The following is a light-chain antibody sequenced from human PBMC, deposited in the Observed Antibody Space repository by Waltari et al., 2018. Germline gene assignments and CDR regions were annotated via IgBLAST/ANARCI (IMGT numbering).Light chain of an antibody. J-gene: IGLJ1*01. CDR3: GTWDSSLSAYV. Sequence: QSVLTQPPSVSAAPGQKVTISCSGRRPNIGNNYVSWYQQLPGTAPKLLIYENNKRPSGIPDRFSGSKSGTSATLGITGLQTGDEADYYCGTWDSSLSAYVFGTGTKVTVL. V-gene: IGLV1-51*02. CDR1: RPNIGNNY. CDR2: ENN.